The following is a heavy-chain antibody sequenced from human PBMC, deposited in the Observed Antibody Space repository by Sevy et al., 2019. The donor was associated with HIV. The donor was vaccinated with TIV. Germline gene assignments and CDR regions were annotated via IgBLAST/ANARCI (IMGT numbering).Heavy chain of an antibody. D-gene: IGHD6-13*01. CDR1: GYSISSGYY. J-gene: IGHJ4*02. CDR3: AKAYSSSAIIGFDY. Sequence: SETLSLTCAVSGYSISSGYYWGWIRQPPGKGLEWIACIYHSGSTYYNPSLKSRVTISVDTSKNQFSLKLSSVTAADTAVYYCAKAYSSSAIIGFDYWGQGTLVTVSS. V-gene: IGHV4-38-2*01. CDR2: IYHSGST.